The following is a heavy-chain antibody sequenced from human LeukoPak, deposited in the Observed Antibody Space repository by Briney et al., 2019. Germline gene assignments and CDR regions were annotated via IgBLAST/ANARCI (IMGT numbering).Heavy chain of an antibody. CDR3: AKDRGGIAVAGTIDY. CDR2: INSDGSST. D-gene: IGHD6-19*01. CDR1: GFTFSSYW. J-gene: IGHJ4*02. V-gene: IGHV3-74*01. Sequence: GGSLRLSCAASGFTFSSYWMHWVRQAPEKGLVWVSRINSDGSSTSYADSVKGRFTISRDNAKNTLYLQMNSLRAEDTAVYYCAKDRGGIAVAGTIDYWGQGTLVTVSS.